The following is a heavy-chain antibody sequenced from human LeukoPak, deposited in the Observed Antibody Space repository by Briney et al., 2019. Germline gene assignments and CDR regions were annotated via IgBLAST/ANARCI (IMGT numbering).Heavy chain of an antibody. CDR2: TYYRSKWYS. CDR1: GDSVSNNIAA. CDR3: VRDQHGMDV. V-gene: IGHV6-1*01. Sequence: SQTLSLTCAISGDSVSNNIAAWNWLRQSPSRGLEWLGRTYYRSKWYSDYAVSVKSRITINADTSKNQFSLQLNSMTPEDTAVYYCVRDQHGMDVWGQGTTVTVSS. J-gene: IGHJ6*02.